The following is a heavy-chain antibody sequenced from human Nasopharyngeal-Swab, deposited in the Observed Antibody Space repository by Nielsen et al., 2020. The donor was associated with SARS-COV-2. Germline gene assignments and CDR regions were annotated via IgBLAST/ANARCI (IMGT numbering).Heavy chain of an antibody. J-gene: IGHJ6*02. CDR3: ARTFTDANYYDSSGTGGMDV. CDR2: IYSGGST. Sequence: GESLKISCAASGFTVSSNYMSWVRQAPGKGLEWVSVIYSGGSTCYADSVKGRFTISRDNSKNTLYLQMNSLRAEDTAVYYCARTFTDANYYDSSGTGGMDVWGQGTTVTVPS. V-gene: IGHV3-53*01. CDR1: GFTVSSNY. D-gene: IGHD3-22*01.